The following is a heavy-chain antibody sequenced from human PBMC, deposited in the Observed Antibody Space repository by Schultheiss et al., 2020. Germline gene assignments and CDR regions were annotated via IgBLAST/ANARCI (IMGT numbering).Heavy chain of an antibody. CDR1: GLTFSSYW. CDR3: ARDRAFFPNSRGGTTIYYYGMDV. V-gene: IGHV3-7*01. CDR2: IKQDGSEK. J-gene: IGHJ6*02. D-gene: IGHD1-1*01. Sequence: GGSLRLSCAASGLTFSSYWMSWVRQAPGKGLEWVANIKQDGSEKYYVDSVKGRFTISRDNAKNSLYLQMNSLRAEDTAVYYCARDRAFFPNSRGGTTIYYYGMDVWGQGTTVTVSS.